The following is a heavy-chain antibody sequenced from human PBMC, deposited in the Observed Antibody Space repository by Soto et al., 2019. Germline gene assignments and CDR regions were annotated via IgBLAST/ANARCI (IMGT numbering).Heavy chain of an antibody. Sequence: SETLSLTCAVSGGSITSANWWTWVRQPPGGGLEWIGEISHSGITNYKASLKSRVTMSVDKTKNDVSLKLTSVTAADTAVYYCARVLRGWFDPWGQGT. CDR3: ARVLRGWFDP. CDR1: GGSITSANW. V-gene: IGHV4-4*02. CDR2: ISHSGIT. J-gene: IGHJ5*02.